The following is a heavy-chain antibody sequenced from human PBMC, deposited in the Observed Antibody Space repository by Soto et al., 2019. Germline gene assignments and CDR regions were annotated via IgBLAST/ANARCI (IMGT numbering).Heavy chain of an antibody. J-gene: IGHJ3*02. Sequence: SVKVSCKASGGTFSSYAISWVRQAPGQGLEWMGGIIPIFGTANYAQKFQGRVTITADESTSTAYMELSSLRSEDTAVYYCARAAWGTMIVVVTDAFDIWGQGTMVTVS. CDR2: IIPIFGTA. V-gene: IGHV1-69*13. CDR3: ARAAWGTMIVVVTDAFDI. D-gene: IGHD3-22*01. CDR1: GGTFSSYA.